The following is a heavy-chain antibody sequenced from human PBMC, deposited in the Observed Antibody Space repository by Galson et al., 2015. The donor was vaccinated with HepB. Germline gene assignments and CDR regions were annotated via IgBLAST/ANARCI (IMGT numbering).Heavy chain of an antibody. V-gene: IGHV3-21*01. CDR1: GFTFSTYS. CDR3: AKTGVSYCSGTSCYFNWFDP. J-gene: IGHJ5*02. CDR2: ISSNNEYI. D-gene: IGHD2-2*01. Sequence: SLRLSCAASGFTFSTYSMNWVRQAPGKGLEWVSSISSNNEYIHYADSVKGRLTISRDNAKNSLYLQMNSLRAEDTAVYYCAKTGVSYCSGTSCYFNWFDPWGHGTLVTVSS.